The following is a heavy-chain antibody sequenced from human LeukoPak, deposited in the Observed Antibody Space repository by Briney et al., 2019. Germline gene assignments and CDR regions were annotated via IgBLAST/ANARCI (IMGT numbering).Heavy chain of an antibody. V-gene: IGHV4-59*08. CDR1: GGSISSYY. D-gene: IGHD2/OR15-2a*01. CDR2: IYYSGST. Sequence: SETLSLTCTVSGGSISSYYWSWIRQPPGKGLEWIGYIYYSGSTNYNPSLKSRVTISVDTSKNQFSLKLRSVTAADTAVYYCARRSDSTNWYFDLWGRGTLVTVSS. CDR3: ARRSDSTNWYFDL. J-gene: IGHJ2*01.